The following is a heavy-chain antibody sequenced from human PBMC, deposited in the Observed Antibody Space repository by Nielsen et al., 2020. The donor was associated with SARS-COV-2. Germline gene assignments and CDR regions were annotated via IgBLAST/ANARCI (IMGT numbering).Heavy chain of an antibody. CDR1: GYTFTGYY. J-gene: IGHJ5*02. CDR2: INPNSGGT. Sequence: ASVKVSCKASGYTFTGYYMHWVRQAPGQGLEWMGRINPNSGGTNYAQKFQGRVTMTRDTSISTAYMELSRLRSDDTAVYYCARDQISSTSFDNWFDPWGQGTLVTVSS. D-gene: IGHD2-2*01. V-gene: IGHV1-2*06. CDR3: ARDQISSTSFDNWFDP.